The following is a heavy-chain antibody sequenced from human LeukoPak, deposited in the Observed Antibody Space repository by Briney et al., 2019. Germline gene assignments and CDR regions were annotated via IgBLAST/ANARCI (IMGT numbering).Heavy chain of an antibody. V-gene: IGHV3-23*01. CDR3: AKDTEYYDFWSGSAIDY. D-gene: IGHD3-3*01. J-gene: IGHJ4*02. Sequence: GGSLRLSCAASGFTFSSYAMSWVRQAPGKGLEWVSAISGSGGSTYYADSVKGRFTISRDNSKNTLYLQMNSLRAEDTAVYYCAKDTEYYDFWSGSAIDYWGQGTLVTVSS. CDR2: ISGSGGST. CDR1: GFTFSSYA.